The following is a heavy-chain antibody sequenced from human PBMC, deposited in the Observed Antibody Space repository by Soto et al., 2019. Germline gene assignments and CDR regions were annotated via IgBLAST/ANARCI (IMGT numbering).Heavy chain of an antibody. CDR3: ARDRWVGGSWPLGYFDL. J-gene: IGHJ2*01. D-gene: IGHD6-13*01. CDR1: GFTFSSYA. Sequence: QVQLVESGGGVVQPGRSLRLSCAASGFTFSSYAMHWVRQAPGKGLEWVAVISYDGSNKYYTDSVKGRFTISRDNSKNTLYLQMNSLRAEDTAVYYCARDRWVGGSWPLGYFDLWGRGTLVTVSS. CDR2: ISYDGSNK. V-gene: IGHV3-30-3*01.